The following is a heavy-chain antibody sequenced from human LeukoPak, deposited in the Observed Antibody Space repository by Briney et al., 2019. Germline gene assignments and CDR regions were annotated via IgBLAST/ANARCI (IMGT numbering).Heavy chain of an antibody. J-gene: IGHJ4*02. CDR2: ISYDGSNK. Sequence: GGSLGLSCAASGFTFSSYAMHWVRQAPGKGLEWVAVISYDGSNKYYADSVKGRFTISRDNSKNTLYLQMNSLRAEDTAVYYCARDLVAAAAGGYWGQGTLVTVSS. CDR1: GFTFSSYA. CDR3: ARDLVAAAAGGY. D-gene: IGHD6-13*01. V-gene: IGHV3-30-3*01.